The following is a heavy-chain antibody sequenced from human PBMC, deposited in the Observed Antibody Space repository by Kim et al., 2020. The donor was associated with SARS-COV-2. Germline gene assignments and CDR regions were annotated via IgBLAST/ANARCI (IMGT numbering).Heavy chain of an antibody. J-gene: IGHJ4*02. D-gene: IGHD6-13*01. Sequence: ASVKVSCKASGYTFSTYDIHWVRQAPGQGLEWMGVFTAATGHAEYSRKFQGRVTITRDTSTNTAYVEMSSLRYEDTAVYYCARALAAGTGCWGQGTLVTVSS. CDR3: ARALAAGTGC. CDR1: GYTFSTYD. V-gene: IGHV1-3*01. CDR2: FTAATGHA.